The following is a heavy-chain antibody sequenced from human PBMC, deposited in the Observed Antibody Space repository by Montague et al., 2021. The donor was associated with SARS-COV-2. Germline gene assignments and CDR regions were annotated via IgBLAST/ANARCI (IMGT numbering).Heavy chain of an antibody. D-gene: IGHD3-16*01. Sequence: SETLSLTCTVSGDSMRSSYWNWIRQPPGKGLEYIGYIYYSGVANYNPSLRSRVTISLDTSKNQFSLNLRSVTAADTAVYYCARSAVGGSCRHTRRFDPWGQGTLVTVFS. CDR3: ARSAVGGSCRHTRRFDP. CDR1: GDSMRSSY. V-gene: IGHV4-59*13. CDR2: IYYSGVA. J-gene: IGHJ5*02.